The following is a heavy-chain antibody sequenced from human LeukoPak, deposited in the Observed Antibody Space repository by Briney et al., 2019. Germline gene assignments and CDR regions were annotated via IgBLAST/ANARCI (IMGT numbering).Heavy chain of an antibody. D-gene: IGHD6-19*01. CDR1: GFTFSSYA. V-gene: IGHV3-30-3*02. J-gene: IGHJ4*02. CDR2: ISYDGSNK. Sequence: PGGSLRLSCAASGFTFSSYAMHWVRQAPGKGLEWVAVISYDGSNKYYADSVKGRFTTSRDNSKNTLYLQMNSLRAEDTAVYYCAKPVGQWPNDYWGQGTLVTVSS. CDR3: AKPVGQWPNDY.